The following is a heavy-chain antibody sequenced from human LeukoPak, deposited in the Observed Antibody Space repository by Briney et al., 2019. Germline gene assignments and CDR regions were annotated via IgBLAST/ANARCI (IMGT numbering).Heavy chain of an antibody. V-gene: IGHV3-53*01. CDR3: ARDLREHGVFDI. Sequence: GGSLRLSCAASGFSVSSNYMSWVRQAPGKGLEWVSEIYKDGNTYYAASVKGRFSISRDKSKNTVYFQMNSLRAEDTAIYFCARDLREHGVFDIWGQGTMVTVSS. D-gene: IGHD1-26*01. J-gene: IGHJ3*02. CDR1: GFSVSSNY. CDR2: IYKDGNT.